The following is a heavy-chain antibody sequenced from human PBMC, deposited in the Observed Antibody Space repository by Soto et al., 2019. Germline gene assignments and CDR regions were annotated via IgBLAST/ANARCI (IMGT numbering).Heavy chain of an antibody. J-gene: IGHJ6*02. Sequence: SETLSLTCTVSGGSISSDYWSWIRQPPGKGLEWIGYIYYSGSTNYNPSLKSRVTISVDTSKNQFALKLSSVIAADTAVYYCERVGRNYYPRMDVWGQGTTVTVYS. D-gene: IGHD1-26*01. CDR2: IYYSGST. CDR1: GGSISSDY. V-gene: IGHV4-59*12. CDR3: ERVGRNYYPRMDV.